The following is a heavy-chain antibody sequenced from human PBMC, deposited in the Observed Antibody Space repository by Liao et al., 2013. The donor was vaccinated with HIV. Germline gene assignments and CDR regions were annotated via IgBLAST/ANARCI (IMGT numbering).Heavy chain of an antibody. Sequence: QLQLQESGPGLAKPSETLSLTCTVSGGSISSSSYYWGWIRQPPGKGLEWIGNIYYGGSTYYNPSLKTRVTISFDTPKNQFSLQLSSVTAADTAVYYCAREGARDFWSGYYNLGDDGFDIWGQGTLVTVSS. V-gene: IGHV4-39*07. J-gene: IGHJ3*02. D-gene: IGHD3-3*01. CDR3: AREGARDFWSGYYNLGDDGFDI. CDR2: IYYGGST. CDR1: GGSISSSSYY.